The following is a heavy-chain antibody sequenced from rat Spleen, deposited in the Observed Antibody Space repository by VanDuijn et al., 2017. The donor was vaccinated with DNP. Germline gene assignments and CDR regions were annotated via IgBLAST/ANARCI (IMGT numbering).Heavy chain of an antibody. Sequence: EVQLVESGGGLVQPGRSLKLSCAASGFTFSDYFMAWVRQAPKKGLEWVATISTSGGSTYYRDSVKGRFTISRDNAKSTLYLQMDSLRSEDTATYDCTTGVTTVAPYAMDAWGQGTSVTVSS. D-gene: IGHD1-1*01. CDR3: TTGVTTVAPYAMDA. CDR2: ISTSGGST. CDR1: GFTFSDYF. J-gene: IGHJ4*01. V-gene: IGHV5-27*01.